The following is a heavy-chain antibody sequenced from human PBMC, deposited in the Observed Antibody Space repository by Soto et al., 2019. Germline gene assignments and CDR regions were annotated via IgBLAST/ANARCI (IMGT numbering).Heavy chain of an antibody. Sequence: GGSLRLSCTGSGFDFCDYYMSWIRQAPGKGLEWVSYIDSGDGTTYYTDSVKGRFTISRDNAKKTVYLQMSSLRGEDTALYYCVRPYYSSSGFPFDRWGQGTLDTVSS. J-gene: IGHJ4*02. V-gene: IGHV3-11*01. CDR1: GFDFCDYY. CDR2: IDSGDGTT. D-gene: IGHD6-19*01. CDR3: VRPYYSSSGFPFDR.